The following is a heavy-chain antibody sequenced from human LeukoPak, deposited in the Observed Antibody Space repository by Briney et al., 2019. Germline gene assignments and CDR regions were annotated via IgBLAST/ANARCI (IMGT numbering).Heavy chain of an antibody. V-gene: IGHV3-66*02. CDR1: GFTVSSNY. D-gene: IGHD3-16*02. Sequence: GGSLRLSCAASGFTVSSNYMSWVRQAPGKGLEWVSVIYSGGSTYYADSVKGRFTISRDNSKNTLYLQMNSLRAEDTAVYYCASGVWGSYRYTGRDYWGQGTLVTVSS. CDR2: IYSGGST. J-gene: IGHJ4*02. CDR3: ASGVWGSYRYTGRDY.